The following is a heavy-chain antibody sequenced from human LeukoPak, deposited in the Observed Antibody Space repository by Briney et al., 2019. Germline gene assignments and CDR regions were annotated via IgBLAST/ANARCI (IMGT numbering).Heavy chain of an antibody. CDR1: GGTFSSYA. CDR2: IIPIFGTA. J-gene: IGHJ5*02. Sequence: SVKVSCKASGGTFSSYAISWVRQAPGQGLEWMGGIIPIFGTANYAQKFQGRVTITTDESTSTAYMELSSLRSEDTAVYYCARVGFGEYSSPSGWFDPWGQGTLVTVSS. CDR3: ARVGFGEYSSPSGWFDP. V-gene: IGHV1-69*05. D-gene: IGHD6-6*01.